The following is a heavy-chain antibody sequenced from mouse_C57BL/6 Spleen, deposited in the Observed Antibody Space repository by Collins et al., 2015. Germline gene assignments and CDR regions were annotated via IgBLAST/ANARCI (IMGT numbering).Heavy chain of an antibody. CDR3: AREGTFAY. CDR1: GYTFTSYG. CDR2: INTYSGVP. D-gene: IGHD2-14*01. V-gene: IGHV9-3*01. Sequence: QIQLVQSGPELKKPGKTVKISCKASGYTFTSYGMSWVKQAPGKGLQWMGWINTYSGVPTYADDFKGRFAFSLETSASTAYLQINNLKNEDTATYFCAREGTFAYWGQGTLVTVSA. J-gene: IGHJ3*01.